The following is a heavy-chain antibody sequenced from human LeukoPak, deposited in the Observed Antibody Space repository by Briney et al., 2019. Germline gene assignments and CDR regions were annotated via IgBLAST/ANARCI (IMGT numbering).Heavy chain of an antibody. CDR3: ARPHGAFDY. CDR2: MNPNSGNT. CDR1: GYTFTSYD. Sequence: ASVKVSCKASGYTFTSYDINWVRQATGQGLEWMGWMNPNSGNTGYAQKLQGRVTMTTDTSTSTAYMELRSLRSDDTAVYYCARPHGAFDYWGQGTLVTVSS. D-gene: IGHD4-17*01. J-gene: IGHJ4*02. V-gene: IGHV1-8*02.